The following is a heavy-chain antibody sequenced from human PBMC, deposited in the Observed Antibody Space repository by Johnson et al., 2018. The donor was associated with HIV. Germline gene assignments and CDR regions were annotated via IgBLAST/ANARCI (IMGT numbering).Heavy chain of an antibody. D-gene: IGHD3-16*02. CDR1: GFTFSDYY. Sequence: QVQLVESGGGLVKPGGSLRLSCAASGFTFSDYYMSWIRQAPGKGLEWVSYISSSGSTIYYADSVKGRFTISRDNAKNSLYLQMNSLRAEGTAVYYCARDVGLVELSYATVDAFDFWGPGTLVTVSS. V-gene: IGHV3-11*04. CDR3: ARDVGLVELSYATVDAFDF. J-gene: IGHJ3*01. CDR2: ISSSGSTI.